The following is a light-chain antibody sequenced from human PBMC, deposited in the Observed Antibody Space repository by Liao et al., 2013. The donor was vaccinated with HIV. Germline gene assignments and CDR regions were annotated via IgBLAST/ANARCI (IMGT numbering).Light chain of an antibody. CDR1: ALPKKY. J-gene: IGLJ2*01. Sequence: SYELTQPPSVSASLGQMAKITCSGEALPKKYAYWYQQKPGQAPVLVIYKDTERPSGIPERFSGSSSGTTVTLTISGVQAEDEADYYCQAWDSSTVVFGGGTKLTVL. V-gene: IGLV3-16*01. CDR2: KDT. CDR3: QAWDSSTVV.